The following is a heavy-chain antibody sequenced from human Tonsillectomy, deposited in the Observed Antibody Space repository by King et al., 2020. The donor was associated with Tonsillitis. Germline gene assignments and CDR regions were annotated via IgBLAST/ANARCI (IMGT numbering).Heavy chain of an antibody. CDR1: GFTFSSYA. Sequence: VQLVESGGDLVQPGGSLRLSYAASGFTFSSYAMSWVRQAPGKGLEWVSAISGSGGSTYYADSVKGRFTISRDNSKNTLYLQMNSLRAEDTAVYYCAKGGATKTGYHAPFDYWGQGTLVTVSS. J-gene: IGHJ4*02. V-gene: IGHV3-23*04. CDR3: AKGGATKTGYHAPFDY. CDR2: ISGSGGST. D-gene: IGHD3-9*01.